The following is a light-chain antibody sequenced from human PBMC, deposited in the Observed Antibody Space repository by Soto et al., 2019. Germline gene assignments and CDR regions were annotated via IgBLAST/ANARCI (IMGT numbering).Light chain of an antibody. Sequence: QSVLTQPPSVSGAPGQRVTISCTGSSSNIGAGYDVHWYQQLPGTAPKLLIYRNNNRPSGVPDRFSGSKSGTSASLAITGLRAEDEADYYCHSYDSRLSGSVFGGGTKLTVL. CDR2: RNN. V-gene: IGLV1-40*01. CDR3: HSYDSRLSGSV. J-gene: IGLJ3*02. CDR1: SSNIGAGYD.